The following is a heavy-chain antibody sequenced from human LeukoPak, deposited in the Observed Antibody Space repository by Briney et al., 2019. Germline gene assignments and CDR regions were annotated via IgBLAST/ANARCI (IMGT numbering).Heavy chain of an antibody. Sequence: GGSLRLSCAASGFTFSSYDMHWVRQATGKGLEWVSGIGTGGDTHYPDSVKGRFTISRQNAKNSLDLQMNSLRAGDTAVYYCARAAGYYGSSGAHAFDIWGQGTMVTVS. CDR1: GFTFSSYD. J-gene: IGHJ3*02. CDR2: IGTGGDT. V-gene: IGHV3-13*01. CDR3: ARAAGYYGSSGAHAFDI. D-gene: IGHD3-22*01.